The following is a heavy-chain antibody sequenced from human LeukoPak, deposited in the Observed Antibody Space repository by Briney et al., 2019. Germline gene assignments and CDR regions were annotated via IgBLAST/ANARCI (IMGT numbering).Heavy chain of an antibody. V-gene: IGHV4-4*07. Sequence: PSETLSLTCTVSGGSISSYYWRWLRQPAGKGLEWIGRIYTSGSTNYNTSLKSRVTMSVDTSKNQFSLKLSSVTAADAAVYYCAREAWYCSSTSCYVGIDYWGQGTLVTVSS. CDR3: AREAWYCSSTSCYVGIDY. J-gene: IGHJ4*02. CDR1: GGSISSYY. D-gene: IGHD2-2*01. CDR2: IYTSGST.